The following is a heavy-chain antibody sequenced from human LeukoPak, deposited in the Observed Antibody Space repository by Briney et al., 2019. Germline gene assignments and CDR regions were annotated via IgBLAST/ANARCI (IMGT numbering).Heavy chain of an antibody. CDR2: IYYSGNT. D-gene: IGHD3-10*01. J-gene: IGHJ5*02. V-gene: IGHV4-39*07. Sequence: SETLSLTCTVSGDSISSSNSYWGWIRQPPGKGLEWIGSIYYSGNTYYNASLKSRVTISVDTSKNQFSLKLSSVTAADTAVYYCARRREGFGESLDNWFDPWGQGTLVTVSS. CDR1: GDSISSSNSY. CDR3: ARRREGFGESLDNWFDP.